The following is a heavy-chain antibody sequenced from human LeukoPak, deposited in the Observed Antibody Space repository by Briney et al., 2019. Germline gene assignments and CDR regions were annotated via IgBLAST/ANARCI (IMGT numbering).Heavy chain of an antibody. CDR3: ARDCDRSGYYCD. CDR1: GYTFSDFG. V-gene: IGHV1-18*01. D-gene: IGHD3-22*01. CDR2: ISTYNGNT. J-gene: IGHJ4*02. Sequence: ASVKVSCKASGYTFSDFGISWVRQAPGQGLEWMGWISTYNGNTNYAQKLQGRVAINTDTYTSTAYMELRSLRSDDTAVYYCARDCDRSGYYCDWGQGTLVTVSS.